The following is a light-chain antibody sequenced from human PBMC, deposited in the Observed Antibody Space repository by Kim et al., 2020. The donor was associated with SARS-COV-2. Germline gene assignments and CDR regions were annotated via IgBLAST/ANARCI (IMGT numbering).Light chain of an antibody. Sequence: SLSPGERATLACRASKSVKTYLAWYQHKPGQSPRLLIHDASNRATGVPPRFSGGGSGTDFTLTISSLEPEDFAVYYCQQRGNWPTFGQGTRLEIK. CDR3: QQRGNWPT. CDR1: KSVKTY. J-gene: IGKJ5*01. V-gene: IGKV3-11*01. CDR2: DAS.